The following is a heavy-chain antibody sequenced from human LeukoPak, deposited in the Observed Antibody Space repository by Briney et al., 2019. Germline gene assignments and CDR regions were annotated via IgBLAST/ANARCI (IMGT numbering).Heavy chain of an antibody. D-gene: IGHD3-10*01. J-gene: IGHJ4*02. CDR3: VKDSRGSGRGGDFDY. CDR2: ISDTGGST. CDR1: GFSFSLYA. Sequence: QPGGPLRLSCSASGFSFSLYAMHWVRQVPGKGLEHVSAISDTGGSTFYLDSVQGRFSISRDDSKNTLSLQMNSLRPDDTALYYCVKDSRGSGRGGDFDYWGQGTLVTVSS. V-gene: IGHV3-64D*06.